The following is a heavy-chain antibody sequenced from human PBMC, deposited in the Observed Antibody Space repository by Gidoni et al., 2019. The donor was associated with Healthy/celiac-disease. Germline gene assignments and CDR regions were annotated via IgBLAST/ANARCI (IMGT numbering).Heavy chain of an antibody. CDR1: GFTFSDYY. CDR2: ISSSGSTI. D-gene: IGHD2-2*02. CDR3: ARQRCSSTSCYMWYSSSWEFDY. V-gene: IGHV3-11*01. Sequence: GESGGGLVKPGGSLRLSCAASGFTFSDYYMSWIRQAPGKGLEWVSYISSSGSTIYYADSVKGRFTISRDNAKNSLYLQMNSLRAEDTAVYYCARQRCSSTSCYMWYSSSWEFDYWGQGTLVTVSS. J-gene: IGHJ4*02.